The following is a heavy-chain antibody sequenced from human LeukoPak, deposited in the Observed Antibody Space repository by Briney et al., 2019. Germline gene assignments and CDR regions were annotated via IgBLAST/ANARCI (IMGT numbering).Heavy chain of an antibody. Sequence: SETLSLTCTVSGGSISSSRYYWGYIRQPPGKGLEWLGSIYYTGSTYYNPSLKSRVTVSVDTSKNQFSLRLNSVTAADTAVYYCVRHDLIGITGGNFDYWGQGTLVSVSS. D-gene: IGHD1-14*01. V-gene: IGHV4-39*01. J-gene: IGHJ4*02. CDR1: GGSISSSRYY. CDR2: IYYTGST. CDR3: VRHDLIGITGGNFDY.